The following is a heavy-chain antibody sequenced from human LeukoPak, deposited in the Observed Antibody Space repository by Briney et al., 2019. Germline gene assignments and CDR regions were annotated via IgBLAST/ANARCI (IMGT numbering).Heavy chain of an antibody. Sequence: SETLSLTCAVFGGSFSDYYWIWIRQPPGKGLEWIAEINHRGTTNYNPSLKSRLSLSVDTSNRHFSLKLTSVTAADTAVYYCAKDSPILTYWGQGTLVSVSS. CDR2: INHRGTT. J-gene: IGHJ4*02. V-gene: IGHV4-34*01. D-gene: IGHD3-9*01. CDR1: GGSFSDYY. CDR3: AKDSPILTY.